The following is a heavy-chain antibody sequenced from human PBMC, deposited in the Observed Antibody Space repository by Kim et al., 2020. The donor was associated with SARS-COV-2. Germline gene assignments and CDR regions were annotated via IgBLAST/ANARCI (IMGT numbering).Heavy chain of an antibody. D-gene: IGHD6-19*01. J-gene: IGHJ4*02. Sequence: RYSPSLKSRLTITKDTSENQVVLRMTNMDPVDTATYYCAHTIRHYSSGLDYWGQGTLVTVSS. V-gene: IGHV2-5*01. CDR3: AHTIRHYSSGLDY.